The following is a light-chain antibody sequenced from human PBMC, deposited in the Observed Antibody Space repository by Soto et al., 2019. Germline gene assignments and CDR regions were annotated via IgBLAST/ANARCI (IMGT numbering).Light chain of an antibody. V-gene: IGLV2-11*01. CDR1: SSDVGGYKF. CDR3: CSYTGNYFWA. CDR2: DVN. Sequence: QSVLTQPRSVSGSPGQSVTISCTGTSSDVGGYKFVSWYQHHPGKAPRLMIYDVNKRPSGVPDRFSASKSGDTASLTISGLQAEDEADYYCCSYTGNYFWAFGTGTKVTVL. J-gene: IGLJ1*01.